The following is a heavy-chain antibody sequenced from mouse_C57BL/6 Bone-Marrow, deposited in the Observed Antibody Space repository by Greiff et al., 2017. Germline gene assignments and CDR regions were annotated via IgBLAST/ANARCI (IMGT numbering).Heavy chain of an antibody. CDR3: ARPYYSNYWYFDV. D-gene: IGHD2-5*01. CDR2: IYPGSGST. J-gene: IGHJ1*03. V-gene: IGHV1-55*01. Sequence: VQRVESGAELVKPGASVKMSCKASGYTFTSYWITWVKQRPGQGLEWIGDIYPGSGSTNYNEKFKSKATLTVDTSSSTAYMQLSSLTSEDSAVYYCARPYYSNYWYFDVWGTETTVTVSS. CDR1: GYTFTSYW.